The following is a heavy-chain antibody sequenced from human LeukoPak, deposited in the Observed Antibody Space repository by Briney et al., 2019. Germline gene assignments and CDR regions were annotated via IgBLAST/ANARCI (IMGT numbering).Heavy chain of an antibody. CDR2: ISYDGSNK. V-gene: IGHV3-30-3*01. J-gene: IGHJ4*02. D-gene: IGHD5-24*01. CDR3: ARDGDGYNFDF. CDR1: GFTFSSYA. Sequence: PGGSLRLSCAASGFTFSSYAMHWVRQAPGKGLEWVAVISYDGSNKYYADSVKGRFTFSRDNARNTLYLQMNSLRAEDTAVYYCARDGDGYNFDFWGQGALVTVSS.